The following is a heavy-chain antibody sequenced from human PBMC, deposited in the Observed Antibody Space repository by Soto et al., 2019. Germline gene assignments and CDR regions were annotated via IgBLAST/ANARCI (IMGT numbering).Heavy chain of an antibody. CDR2: ISAYNGNT. J-gene: IGHJ5*02. CDR1: GYTFTSYG. CDR3: AREFDSSGYYSGVFDP. V-gene: IGHV1-18*01. Sequence: ASVKVSCKASGYTFTSYGISWVRQAPGQGLEWMGWISAYNGNTNYAQKLRGRVTMTTDTSTSTAYMELRSLRSDDTAVYYCAREFDSSGYYSGVFDPSGQGTLVTVSS. D-gene: IGHD3-22*01.